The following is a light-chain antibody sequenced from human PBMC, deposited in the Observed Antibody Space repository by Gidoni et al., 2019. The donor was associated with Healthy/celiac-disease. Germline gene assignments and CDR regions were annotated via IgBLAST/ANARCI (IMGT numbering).Light chain of an antibody. CDR1: QSVSSSY. V-gene: IGKV3-20*01. CDR2: GAS. CDR3: QQYGSSPLT. Sequence: EIVLTQSPGTLSLPPGERATLSCRASQSVSSSYLACYQQKPGQAPRLLIYGASSRATGIPDRFSGSGSGTDFTLTISILEPEDCAVYYCQQYGSSPLTFGQGTKVEIK. J-gene: IGKJ1*01.